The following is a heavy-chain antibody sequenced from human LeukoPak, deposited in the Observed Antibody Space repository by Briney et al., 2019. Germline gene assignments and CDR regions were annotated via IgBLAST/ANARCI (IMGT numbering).Heavy chain of an antibody. V-gene: IGHV4-39*02. D-gene: IGHD2-2*02. J-gene: IGHJ4*02. CDR3: AREGVVPAAIEGFDY. Sequence: SETLSLTCTVSGGSISSSSYYWGWIRQPPGKGLEWIGSVYCSGSTYYNPSLKSRVTISVDTSKNQFSLKLSSVTAADTAVYYCAREGVVPAAIEGFDYWGQGTLVTVSS. CDR1: GGSISSSSYY. CDR2: VYCSGST.